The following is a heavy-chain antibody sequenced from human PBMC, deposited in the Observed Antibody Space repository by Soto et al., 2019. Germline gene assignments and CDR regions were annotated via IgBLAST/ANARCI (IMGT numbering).Heavy chain of an antibody. CDR2: IHYSGST. CDR1: GGSVTIGTYY. J-gene: IGHJ4*02. Sequence: QVQLQESGPGLVKPSETLSLTCTVPGGSVTIGTYYWSWIRQPPGKGLEWIGFIHYSGSTNYNPSLKSRVTMSVDTSKNQFSLKLTSVNAAYTAVDYCTRGGDAYKNGHLGQGTLVTFSS. D-gene: IGHD2-21*01. V-gene: IGHV4-61*01. CDR3: TRGGDAYKNGH.